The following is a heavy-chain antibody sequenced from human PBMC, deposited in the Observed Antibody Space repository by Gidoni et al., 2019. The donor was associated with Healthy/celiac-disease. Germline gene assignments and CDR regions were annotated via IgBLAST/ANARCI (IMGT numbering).Heavy chain of an antibody. D-gene: IGHD2-15*01. CDR2: INWNGGST. CDR3: ARGSCSGGSCVWFDP. CDR1: GFTFDHYG. Sequence: EVQLVESGGGVVRPGGSLRLSCAASGFTFDHYGMSWVRLVSGKGLEWVPGINWNGGSTGYADSVKGRFTTSRDNAKNSLYLQMDSLRAEDTAVYYCARGSCSGGSCVWFDPWGQGTLVTVSS. J-gene: IGHJ5*02. V-gene: IGHV3-20*04.